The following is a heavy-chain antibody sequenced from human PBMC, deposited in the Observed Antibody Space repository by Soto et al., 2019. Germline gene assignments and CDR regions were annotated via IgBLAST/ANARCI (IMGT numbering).Heavy chain of an antibody. Sequence: SETLSLTCTVSGGSMGTYFWSWIRQPPGKGLEWIGYIYYSGNTNYNPSLKSRVTISVDTSKNQFSLKLNSVTAADTAVYYCSRGTVTVDYFDYWGQGTLVTVSS. CDR3: SRGTVTVDYFDY. CDR1: GGSMGTYF. V-gene: IGHV4-59*01. CDR2: IYYSGNT. D-gene: IGHD4-4*01. J-gene: IGHJ4*02.